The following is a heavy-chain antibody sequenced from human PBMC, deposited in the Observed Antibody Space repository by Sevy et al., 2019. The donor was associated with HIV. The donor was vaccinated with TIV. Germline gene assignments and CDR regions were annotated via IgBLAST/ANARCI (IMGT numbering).Heavy chain of an antibody. CDR2: IYIGGST. J-gene: IGHJ4*02. CDR3: ARGKHISDYYGSFDY. Sequence: GGSLRLTCAASGFAVSSNFMSWVRRAPGKGLEWVSVIYIGGSTYDADSVKGRFTISRDNSKNTLYLQMNSLRAEDTAVYYCARGKHISDYYGSFDYWGQGTLVTVSS. D-gene: IGHD3-3*01. V-gene: IGHV3-53*01. CDR1: GFAVSSNF.